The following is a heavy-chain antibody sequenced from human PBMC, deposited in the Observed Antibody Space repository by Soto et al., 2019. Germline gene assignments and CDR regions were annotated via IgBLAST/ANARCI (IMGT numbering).Heavy chain of an antibody. CDR1: GXXXXXXX. J-gene: IGHJ6*02. D-gene: IGHD2-2*01. Sequence: QXQLVQSGPEMKKXXXXVXXXXXXXGXXXXXXXXXXVXXXXXQXXXXXXXXXAGNGNTEQSQKFQGRVTITRDTSASTAYLELGSLRSEDTAVYYCARAACSSTSCYNYYAYGMDVWGQGTAVTVS. CDR2: XXAGNGNT. V-gene: IGHV1-3*01. CDR3: ARAACSSTSCYNYYAYGMDV.